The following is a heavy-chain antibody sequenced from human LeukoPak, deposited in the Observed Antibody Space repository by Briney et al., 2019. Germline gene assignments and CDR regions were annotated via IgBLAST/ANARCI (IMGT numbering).Heavy chain of an antibody. V-gene: IGHV4-38-2*01. Sequence: PSETLSLTCAVSGYSISSGYYWGWIRQPPGQGLEWIGSISHSGSTYYNSSPQSRVTILRDTSKNQVSLKLTSVTVADTAVYYCARVMTGSQFDYWGQGTLVTVSS. CDR3: ARVMTGSQFDY. J-gene: IGHJ4*02. CDR1: GYSISSGYY. CDR2: ISHSGST. D-gene: IGHD2-21*01.